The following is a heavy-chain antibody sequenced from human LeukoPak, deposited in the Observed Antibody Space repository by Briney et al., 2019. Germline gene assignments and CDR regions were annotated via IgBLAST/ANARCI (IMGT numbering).Heavy chain of an antibody. J-gene: IGHJ5*02. CDR3: ARASGNWFDP. Sequence: LRLSCAASGFTVSSNSMSWVRQAPGKGLEWSGYIYYSGSTYYNPSLKSRVTISLDTSKNKFSLKLSSVTAADTAVYYCARASGNWFDPWGQGTLVTVSS. D-gene: IGHD3-10*01. CDR1: GFTVSSNS. CDR2: IYYSGST. V-gene: IGHV4-30-4*08.